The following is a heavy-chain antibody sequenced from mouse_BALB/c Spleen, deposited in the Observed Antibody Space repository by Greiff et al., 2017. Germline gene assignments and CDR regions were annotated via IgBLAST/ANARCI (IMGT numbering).Heavy chain of an antibody. D-gene: IGHD1-1*01. CDR1: GYAFTNYL. Sequence: VQLQQSGAELVRPGTSVKVSCKASGYAFTNYLIEWVKQRPGQGLEWIGVINPGSGSTNYNEKFKGKATFTADTSSNTAYMQLSSLTTEDSAIYYCARSGDYYGSSFAYWGQGTLVTVSA. V-gene: IGHV1-54*02. CDR3: ARSGDYYGSSFAY. J-gene: IGHJ3*01. CDR2: INPGSGST.